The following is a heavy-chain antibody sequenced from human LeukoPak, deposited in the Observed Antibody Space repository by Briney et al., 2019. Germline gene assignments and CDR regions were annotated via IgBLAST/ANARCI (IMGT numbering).Heavy chain of an antibody. CDR1: GYIYTNYG. CDR3: ARDPTPSDGDYPPDHFDY. Sequence: ASVNVSCKASGYIYTNYGINWVRQAPGQGLEWMGWINTYNGNTNYAPKLHGRVTMTTDTPTSTAYMELRSLRFDDTAIYYCARDPTPSDGDYPPDHFDYWGQGTLVTVSS. J-gene: IGHJ4*02. D-gene: IGHD4-17*01. CDR2: INTYNGNT. V-gene: IGHV1-18*01.